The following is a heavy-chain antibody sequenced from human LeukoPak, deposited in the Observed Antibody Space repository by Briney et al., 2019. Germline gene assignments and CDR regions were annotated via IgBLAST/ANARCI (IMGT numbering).Heavy chain of an antibody. J-gene: IGHJ3*01. Sequence: KAGGSLRLFCSASGFSFRDYELTWVRQVPGKGLEWISYVNQRGRTTSYADSVKGRFTISRDNAKNSLYLQMNSLRVEDTAVYYCARGLSLRGYLDAFDLWGQGTVVTVSS. CDR3: ARGLSLRGYLDAFDL. D-gene: IGHD3-22*01. CDR2: VNQRGRTT. CDR1: GFSFRDYE. V-gene: IGHV3-11*01.